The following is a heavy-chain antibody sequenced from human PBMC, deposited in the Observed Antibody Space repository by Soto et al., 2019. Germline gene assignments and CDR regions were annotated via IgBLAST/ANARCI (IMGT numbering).Heavy chain of an antibody. D-gene: IGHD5-12*01. CDR1: GFSVSSNF. J-gene: IGHJ4*02. V-gene: IGHV3-66*03. CDR3: ARGSFHVAKKYFFDY. Sequence: GGSLRLSCAVPGFSVSSNFMSWVRQAPGKGLEWVSVMYSSGTTHDADSVKGRFTISRDNSKNTLYLQMNSLRTEDTAVYYCARGSFHVAKKYFFDYWGQGILLTVSS. CDR2: MYSSGTT.